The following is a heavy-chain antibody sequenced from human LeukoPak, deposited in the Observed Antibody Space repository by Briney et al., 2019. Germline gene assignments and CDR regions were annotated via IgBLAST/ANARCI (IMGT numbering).Heavy chain of an antibody. J-gene: IGHJ5*02. D-gene: IGHD3-10*01. CDR2: IRSSSRTI. V-gene: IGHV3-48*04. Sequence: GGSLRLSCAASGFTFSSYSMNWVRQAPGKGLEWVSYIRSSSRTIYYADSVKGRFTISRDNAENSLYLQMNSLRAEDTAVYYCAREYGSGSSRRRFDPWGQGTLVTVSS. CDR1: GFTFSSYS. CDR3: AREYGSGSSRRRFDP.